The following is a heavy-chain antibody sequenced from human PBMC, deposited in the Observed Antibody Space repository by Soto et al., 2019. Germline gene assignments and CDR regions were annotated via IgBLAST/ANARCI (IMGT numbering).Heavy chain of an antibody. D-gene: IGHD6-13*01. CDR2: IYYSGST. CDR3: ARESGSSWYFWFDP. Sequence: SETLSLTCTVSGGSVSSGSYYWSWIRQPPGKGLEWIGYIYYSGSTNYNPSLKSRVTISVDTSKNQFSLKLSSVTAADTAVYYCARESGSSWYFWFDPWGQGTLVTVSS. J-gene: IGHJ5*02. V-gene: IGHV4-61*01. CDR1: GGSVSSGSYY.